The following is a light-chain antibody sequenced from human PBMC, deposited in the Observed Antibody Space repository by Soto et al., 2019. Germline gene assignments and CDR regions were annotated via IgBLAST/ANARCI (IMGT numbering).Light chain of an antibody. CDR3: QQYNNWPPI. CDR1: QSVSSN. V-gene: IGKV3-15*01. CDR2: GAS. Sequence: EIVMTQSPATLSVSPGERATLSCRASQSVSSNLAWYQQKPGQAPRLLIYGASTRATGIPARFSGSGSGTEFTLTISSLQSEDFGVYYCQQYNNWPPIFGPGNKVDIK. J-gene: IGKJ3*01.